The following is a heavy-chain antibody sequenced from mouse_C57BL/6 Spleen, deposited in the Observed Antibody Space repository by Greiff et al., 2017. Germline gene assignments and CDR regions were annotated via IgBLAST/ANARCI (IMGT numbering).Heavy chain of an antibody. CDR3: TRSYGYDGYAMDY. J-gene: IGHJ4*01. CDR1: GYTFTSYW. Sequence: VQLQQSGTVLARPGASVKMSCKTSGYTFTSYWMHWVKQRPGQGLEWRGAIYPGNSDTSYNQKFKGKAKLTAVTSASTAYMELSSLTNEDSAVYYCTRSYGYDGYAMDYWGQGTSVTVSS. CDR2: IYPGNSDT. V-gene: IGHV1-5*01. D-gene: IGHD2-2*01.